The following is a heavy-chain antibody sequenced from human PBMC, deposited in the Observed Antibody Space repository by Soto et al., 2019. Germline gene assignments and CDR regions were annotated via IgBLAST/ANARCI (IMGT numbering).Heavy chain of an antibody. CDR3: ARDLLGVATTCDY. CDR2: IKQDGSEK. CDR1: GFTFSSYW. Sequence: EVQLVESGGGLVQPGGSLRLSCAASGFTFSSYWMSWVRQAPGKGLEWVANIKQDGSEKYYVDSVKGRFTISRDNAKNSLYLQMNSLRAEDTAVYYCARDLLGVATTCDYWGQGTLVTVSS. J-gene: IGHJ4*02. V-gene: IGHV3-7*01. D-gene: IGHD5-12*01.